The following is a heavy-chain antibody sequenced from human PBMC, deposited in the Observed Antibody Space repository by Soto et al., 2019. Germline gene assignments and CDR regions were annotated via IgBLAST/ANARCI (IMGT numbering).Heavy chain of an antibody. D-gene: IGHD1-26*01. V-gene: IGHV1-58*01. CDR3: ATHRDGATYYFDY. CDR1: TFTFTSSD. CDR2: IVVGSGNT. J-gene: IGHJ4*02. Sequence: QMQLVQSGPEVKKPGTSVKVSCKASTFTFTSSDVQWVRQALGQRLEWIGWIVVGSGNTKYEQNFQERVTITRDMSSGTAYLELSSLRSEDTAVYYCATHRDGATYYFDYWGQGTLLTVSS.